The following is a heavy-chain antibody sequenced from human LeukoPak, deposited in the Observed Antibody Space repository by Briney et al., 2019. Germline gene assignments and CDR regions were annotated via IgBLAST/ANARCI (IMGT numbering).Heavy chain of an antibody. J-gene: IGHJ4*02. CDR3: AITMVRGVMRGNFDY. V-gene: IGHV1-69*05. D-gene: IGHD3-10*01. Sequence: GASVKVSCKASGGTFSSYAISWVRQAPGQGLEWMGRIIPIFGTANYAQKFQGRVTITTDESTSTAYMELSSLRSEGTAVYYCAITMVRGVMRGNFDYWGQGTLVTVSS. CDR1: GGTFSSYA. CDR2: IIPIFGTA.